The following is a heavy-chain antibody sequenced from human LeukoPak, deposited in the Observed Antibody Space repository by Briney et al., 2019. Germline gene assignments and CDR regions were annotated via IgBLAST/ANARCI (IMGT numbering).Heavy chain of an antibody. J-gene: IGHJ4*02. D-gene: IGHD6-19*01. CDR1: GFTFSSYA. Sequence: GGSLRLSCAASGFTFSSYAMSWVRQAPGKGLEWVSAISGSGGSTYYADSVKGRFTVSRDNSKNTLYLQMNSLRAEDTAVYFCARASQWLAFDYWGQGTLVTVSS. CDR3: ARASQWLAFDY. V-gene: IGHV3-23*01. CDR2: ISGSGGST.